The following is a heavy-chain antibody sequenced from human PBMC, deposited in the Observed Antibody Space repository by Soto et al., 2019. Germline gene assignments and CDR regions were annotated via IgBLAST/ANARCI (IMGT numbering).Heavy chain of an antibody. Sequence: GGSPRRSCAASGYTFSSYAMSWVRQAPGKGLEWVSAISGSGGSTYYADSVKGRFTISRDNSKNTLYLQMNSLRAEDTAVYYCARGNTHLHHTREDVWGHVPTGTFSS. J-gene: IGHJ6*02. CDR3: ARGNTHLHHTREDV. V-gene: IGHV3-23*01. CDR1: GYTFSSYA. CDR2: ISGSGGST. D-gene: IGHD3-10*01.